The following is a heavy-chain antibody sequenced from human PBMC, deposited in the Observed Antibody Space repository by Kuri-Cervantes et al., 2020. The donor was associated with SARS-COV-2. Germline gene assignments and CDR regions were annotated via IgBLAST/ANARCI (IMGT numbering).Heavy chain of an antibody. CDR3: ARRSTSITIFGVVNINPFDY. J-gene: IGHJ4*02. CDR2: IYYSGST. D-gene: IGHD3-3*01. CDR1: GGSVSSSSYY. V-gene: IGHV4-39*01. Sequence: SETLSLTCTVSGGSVSSSSYYWGWIRQPPGKGLEWIGSIYYSGSTYYNPSLKSRVTISVDTSKNQFSLKLSSVTAADTAVYYCARRSTSITIFGVVNINPFDYWGQGTLVTVSS.